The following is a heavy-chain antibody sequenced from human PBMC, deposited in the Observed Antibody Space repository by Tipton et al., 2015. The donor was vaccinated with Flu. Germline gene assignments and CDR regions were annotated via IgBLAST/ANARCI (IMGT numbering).Heavy chain of an antibody. CDR1: GGSISTFF. CDR2: IYTTGST. J-gene: IGHJ2*01. CDR3: AREGGQTVAFLGLGI. V-gene: IGHV4-4*07. Sequence: TLSLTCTFSGGSISTFFWYWIRQPAGKGLEWIGRIYTTGSTNYNPSLESRVTMSVDTAKNQFSLQLKSVTAAATSVYYCAREGGQTVAFLGLGIWGRGTLVTASS. D-gene: IGHD6-19*01.